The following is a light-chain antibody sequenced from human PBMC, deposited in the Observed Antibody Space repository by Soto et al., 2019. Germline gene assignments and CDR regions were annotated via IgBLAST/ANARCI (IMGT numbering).Light chain of an antibody. CDR3: QKYYNWPAIT. CDR2: GAS. J-gene: IGKJ4*01. Sequence: EIVMTQSPATLSLSPGDRATLSCRASQTISNNLAWYHQRPGQPPRLLIYGASTRAPSVPARFSGSASGTEFTLTISSLESEDVGVYYCQKYYNWPAITFGGGTRVEIK. CDR1: QTISNN. V-gene: IGKV3-15*01.